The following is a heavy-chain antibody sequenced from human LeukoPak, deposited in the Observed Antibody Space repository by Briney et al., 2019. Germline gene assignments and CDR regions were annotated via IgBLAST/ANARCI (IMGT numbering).Heavy chain of an antibody. CDR3: ASRHQWLVPFYDS. V-gene: IGHV4-39*01. Sequence: SETLSLTCSVSGGSIRTSTYYWGWIRQAPGKGLEWIGTIFHNGGTYYSPSLKSRVTISVDTSKNQFSLNPNSVTAADTAVYHCASRHQWLVPFYDSWSQGTLVTVSS. CDR2: IFHNGGT. J-gene: IGHJ4*02. D-gene: IGHD6-19*01. CDR1: GGSIRTSTYY.